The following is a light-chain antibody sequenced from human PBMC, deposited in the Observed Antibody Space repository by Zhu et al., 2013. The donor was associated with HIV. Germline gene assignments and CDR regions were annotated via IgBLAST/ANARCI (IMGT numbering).Light chain of an antibody. CDR1: SSDVGGFNY. J-gene: IGLJ2*01. Sequence: QSALTQPASVSGSPGQSITISCTGTSSDVGGFNYVSWYQHRPGEAPKLIIYEVSNRPSGLSNRFSGSKSGNTASLTISGLQAEDEADYYCSSYTSSSTLVIFGGGTKLTVL. CDR2: EVS. CDR3: SSYTSSSTLVI. V-gene: IGLV2-14*01.